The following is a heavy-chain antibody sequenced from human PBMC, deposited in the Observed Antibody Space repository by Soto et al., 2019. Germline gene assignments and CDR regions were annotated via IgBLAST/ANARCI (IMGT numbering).Heavy chain of an antibody. CDR1: GGSISSGGYS. CDR2: IYHSGST. D-gene: IGHD3-22*01. V-gene: IGHV4-30-2*01. Sequence: QLQLQESGSGLVKPSQTLSLTCAVSGGSISSGGYSWSWIRQPPGKGLEWIGYIYHSGSTYYNPSLKRRVTRSVDRSKNQFYLKPSSVTAAATAVSYCARGAPVVNDYWGQGTLVTVSS. J-gene: IGHJ4*02. CDR3: ARGAPVVNDY.